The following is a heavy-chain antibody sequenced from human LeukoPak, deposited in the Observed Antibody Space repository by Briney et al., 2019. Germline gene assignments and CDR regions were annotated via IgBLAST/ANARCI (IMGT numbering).Heavy chain of an antibody. CDR1: GFTVSSNY. CDR2: IYSGGST. J-gene: IGHJ4*02. CDR3: ASGGDYYDSSGKGDY. Sequence: SGGSLRLSCAASGFTVSSNYMSWVRQAPGKGLEWVSVIYSGGSTYYADSVKGRFTISIDNSKNTLYLQMNSLRAEDTAVYYCASGGDYYDSSGKGDYWGQGTLVTVSS. D-gene: IGHD3-22*01. V-gene: IGHV3-53*01.